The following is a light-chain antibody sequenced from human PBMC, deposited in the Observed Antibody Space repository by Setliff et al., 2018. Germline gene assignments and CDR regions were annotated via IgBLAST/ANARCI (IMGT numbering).Light chain of an antibody. Sequence: QSVLTQPASVSGSPGQSITISCSGTSSDVGSYDFVSWYQQHPGKVPKLIIHDVSNRPSGVSNRFSGAKAGNTASLTISGLQAEDEADYYCSAYTSSSTYGFGTGTKVTVL. CDR2: DVS. CDR3: SAYTSSSTYG. V-gene: IGLV2-14*03. J-gene: IGLJ1*01. CDR1: SSDVGSYDF.